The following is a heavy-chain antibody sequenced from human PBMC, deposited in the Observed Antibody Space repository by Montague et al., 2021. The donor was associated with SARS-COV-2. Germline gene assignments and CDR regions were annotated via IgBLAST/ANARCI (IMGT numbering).Heavy chain of an antibody. CDR2: KFHSGST. CDR1: NYSVSSGYY. D-gene: IGHD1-26*01. Sequence: SETLSLTCTVSNYSVSSGYYWGWIRQFPGKGLGWIGFKFHSGSTYYNPSLQSRVITSVDTSKNQVSLKLRSVSAADTAVYYCARGVVGPTVLFLEYWGQGILVAVSS. V-gene: IGHV4-38-2*02. J-gene: IGHJ4*02. CDR3: ARGVVGPTVLFLEY.